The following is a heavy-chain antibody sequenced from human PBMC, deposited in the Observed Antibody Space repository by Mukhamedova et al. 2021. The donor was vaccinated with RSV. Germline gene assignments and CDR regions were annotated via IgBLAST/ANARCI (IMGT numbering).Heavy chain of an antibody. V-gene: IGHV1-3*01. CDR3: AREGLVVVALNAFDI. Sequence: HWVRQAPGQRLEWMGWINAGNGNTKYSRKFQGRVTITRDTSASTAYMELSSLRSEDTAVYYCAREGLVVVALNAFDIWGQGSMVTV. J-gene: IGHJ3*02. D-gene: IGHD2-15*01. CDR2: INAGNGNT.